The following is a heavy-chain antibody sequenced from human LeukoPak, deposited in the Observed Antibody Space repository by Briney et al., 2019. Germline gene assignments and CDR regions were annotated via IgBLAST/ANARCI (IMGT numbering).Heavy chain of an antibody. CDR1: GFTFSNAW. V-gene: IGHV3-15*01. J-gene: IGHJ4*02. CDR3: TTVYSYGDYGDY. D-gene: IGHD4-17*01. Sequence: GGSLRLSCAASGFTFSNAWMSWVRQAPGKGLELVGRIKSKTDGGTTDYAAPVKGRFTISRDDSKNTLYLQMNSMKTEDTAVYYCTTVYSYGDYGDYWGQGTLVTVSS. CDR2: IKSKTDGGTT.